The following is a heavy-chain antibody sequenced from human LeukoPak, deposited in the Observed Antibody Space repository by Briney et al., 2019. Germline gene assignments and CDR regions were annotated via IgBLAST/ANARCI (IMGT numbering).Heavy chain of an antibody. CDR3: ARAPSWNYNRYYYYYVAV. Sequence: ASVKVSCKTSGYTFTNFDINWVRQASGHGLEWMGWMNPNSGNTGYAQKFQGRVTITRNTSISTAYMELSSLRSEDTAVYYCARAPSWNYNRYYYYYVAVWGRGTTVTASS. CDR2: MNPNSGNT. V-gene: IGHV1-8*03. J-gene: IGHJ6*03. CDR1: GYTFTNFD. D-gene: IGHD1-7*01.